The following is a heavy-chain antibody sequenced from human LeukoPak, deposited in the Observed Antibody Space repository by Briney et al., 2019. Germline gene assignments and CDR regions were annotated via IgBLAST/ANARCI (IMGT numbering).Heavy chain of an antibody. J-gene: IGHJ4*02. CDR3: AKDSLYDILTGYYNYFDY. CDR1: GFTFDDYA. CDR2: ISWNSGSI. Sequence: PGGSLRLSCAASGFTFDDYAMHWVRQAPGKGLEWVSGISWNSGSIGYADSVKGRFTISRDNAKNSLYLQMNSLRAEDTALYYCAKDSLYDILTGYYNYFDYWGQGTLVTVSS. D-gene: IGHD3-9*01. V-gene: IGHV3-9*01.